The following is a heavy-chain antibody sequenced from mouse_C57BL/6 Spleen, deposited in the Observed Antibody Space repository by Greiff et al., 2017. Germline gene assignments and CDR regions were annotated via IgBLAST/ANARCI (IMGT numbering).Heavy chain of an antibody. V-gene: IGHV14-2*01. J-gene: IGHJ4*01. CDR2: IDPEDGET. CDR1: GFNIKDYY. CDR3: ARGDSSGYEDAMDY. Sequence: EVQLQQSGAELVKPGASVKLSCTASGFNIKDYYMHWVKQRTEQGLEWIGRIDPEDGETKYAPKFPGKATITADTSSNTAYLQLSSLTSEDTAVYYCARGDSSGYEDAMDYWGQGTSVTVSS. D-gene: IGHD3-2*02.